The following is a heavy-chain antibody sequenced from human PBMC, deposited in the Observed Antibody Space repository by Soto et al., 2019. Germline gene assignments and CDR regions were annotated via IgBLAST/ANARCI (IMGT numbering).Heavy chain of an antibody. CDR1: GGSLTNYF. J-gene: IGHJ3*01. V-gene: IGHV4-59*01. D-gene: IGHD2-21*02. CDR2: IRYSGKT. Sequence: QVKLQESGPGLVEPSETLSLTCTVSGGSLTNYFWTWIRQSPGKGLEWIAYIRYSGKTGYNPSLKSRVTISSDTPKTQFSLLLTSVTAADTAIYYCARLKYPVVTPFDLLVQGPMVSVSP. CDR3: ARLKYPVVTPFDL.